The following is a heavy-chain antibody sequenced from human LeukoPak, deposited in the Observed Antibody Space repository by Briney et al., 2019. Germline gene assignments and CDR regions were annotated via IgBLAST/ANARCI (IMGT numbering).Heavy chain of an antibody. J-gene: IGHJ4*02. V-gene: IGHV3-23*01. CDR2: ISGSGGST. Sequence: GASLRLSCAASGFTFSSYAMSWVRQAPGKGLEWVSAISGSGGSTYYADSVKGRFTISRDNSKITLYLQMNSLRAEDTAVYYCAKLIVGATEYFDYWGQGTLVTVSS. CDR1: GFTFSSYA. CDR3: AKLIVGATEYFDY. D-gene: IGHD1-26*01.